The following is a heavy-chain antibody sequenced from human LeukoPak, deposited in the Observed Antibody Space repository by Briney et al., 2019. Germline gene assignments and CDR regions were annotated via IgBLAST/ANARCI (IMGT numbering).Heavy chain of an antibody. CDR1: GYTFTGYF. CDR2: INPNSGGT. J-gene: IGHJ6*03. V-gene: IGHV1-2*02. Sequence: PLASVKVSCKASGYTFTGYFMHWVRQAPGQGLEWMGWINPNSGGTNYAQKFQGRVTMTRDTSISTAYMELSRLSSDDTAVYYCARSRISDYYYYSMDVWGKGTTVTVSS. D-gene: IGHD1-14*01. CDR3: ARSRISDYYYYSMDV.